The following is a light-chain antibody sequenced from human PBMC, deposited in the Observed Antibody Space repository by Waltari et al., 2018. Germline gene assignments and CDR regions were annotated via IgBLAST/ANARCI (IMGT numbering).Light chain of an antibody. J-gene: IGKJ1*01. V-gene: IGKV1-5*03. CDR1: QTISIW. Sequence: DLQITQSPSTLSASVGDRVTITCRASQTISIWLAWYQQKPGKAPKLLIYQASSLETGVPSRFSGSGSGTEFTLTISSLQPDDFATYYCQQYNSYSQTFGQGTKVEIK. CDR2: QAS. CDR3: QQYNSYSQT.